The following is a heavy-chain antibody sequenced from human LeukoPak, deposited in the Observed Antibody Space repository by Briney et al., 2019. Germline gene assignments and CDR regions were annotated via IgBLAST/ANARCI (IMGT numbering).Heavy chain of an antibody. V-gene: IGHV4-4*07. CDR2: IYTSGST. D-gene: IGHD3-3*01. CDR3: ASGSLYDFWSGYYLGYYYYMDV. CDR1: GGSISSYY. Sequence: KPSETLSLTCTVSGGSISSYYWSWIRQPAGKGLEWIGRIYTSGSTNYNPSLKNRVTMSVDTSKNQFSLKLSSVTAADTAVYYCASGSLYDFWSGYYLGYYYYMDVWGKGTTVTVSS. J-gene: IGHJ6*03.